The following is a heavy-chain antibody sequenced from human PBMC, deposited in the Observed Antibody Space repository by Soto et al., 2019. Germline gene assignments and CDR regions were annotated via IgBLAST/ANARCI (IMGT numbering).Heavy chain of an antibody. J-gene: IGHJ4*02. CDR2: ISAHNDNT. D-gene: IGHD1-1*01. Sequence: QVHLVQSGAEVKKPGASVKVSCKCSGYTFTSYGITWVRQAPGQGLEWMGWISAHNDNTDYAQKLQGRVTVTRDTSKSTAYMELRSLKSDDTAVYYCARGRYGDYGGQGALVTVSS. CDR1: GYTFTSYG. V-gene: IGHV1-18*01. CDR3: ARGRYGDY.